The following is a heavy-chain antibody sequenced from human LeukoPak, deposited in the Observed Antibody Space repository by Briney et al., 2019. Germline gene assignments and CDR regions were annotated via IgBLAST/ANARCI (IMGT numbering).Heavy chain of an antibody. J-gene: IGHJ4*02. CDR1: GYSISSGYY. CDR3: ARDLASLHSSSWYGGDFDY. V-gene: IGHV4-38-2*02. D-gene: IGHD6-13*01. CDR2: IYHSGST. Sequence: SETLSLTCTVSGYSISSGYYWGWIRQPPGKGLEWIGSIYHSGSTYYNPSLKSRVTISVDTSKNQFSLKLSSVTAADTAVYYCARDLASLHSSSWYGGDFDYWGQGTLVTVSS.